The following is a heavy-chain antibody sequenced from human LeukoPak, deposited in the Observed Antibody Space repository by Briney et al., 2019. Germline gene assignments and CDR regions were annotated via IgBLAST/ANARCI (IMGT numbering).Heavy chain of an antibody. J-gene: IGHJ4*02. CDR2: ISSSSSYI. V-gene: IGHV3-21*01. Sequence: GGSLRLSCAASGFTFSSYSMNWVRQAPGKGLEWVSSISSSSSYIYYADSVKGRFTISRDNAKNSLYLQMNSLRAEDTAVYYCARGVCSSTSCYYVYWGQGTLVTVSS. CDR3: ARGVCSSTSCYYVY. D-gene: IGHD2-2*01. CDR1: GFTFSSYS.